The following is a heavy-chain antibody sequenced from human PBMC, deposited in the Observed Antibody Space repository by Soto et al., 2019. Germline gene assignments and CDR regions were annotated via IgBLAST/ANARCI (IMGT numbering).Heavy chain of an antibody. V-gene: IGHV3-21*06. D-gene: IGHD5-12*01. CDR2: ISCGSDYI. J-gene: IGHJ4*02. CDR3: ARDFPYSGYDWSTFDY. Sequence: EVSMRLSFAPSGFPFNIYSNQWVRQAPGKGLEWVSSISCGSDYIFYADSVKGRFTISKDNTKNSVYLQMNSLRAEDMGVYYCARDFPYSGYDWSTFDYWGQGT. CDR1: GFPFNIYS.